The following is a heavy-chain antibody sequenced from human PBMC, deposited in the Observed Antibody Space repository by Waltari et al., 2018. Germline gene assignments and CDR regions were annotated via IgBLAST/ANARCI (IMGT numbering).Heavy chain of an antibody. CDR3: ARVLAHFRVVTSYYFDY. V-gene: IGHV4-31*03. J-gene: IGHJ4*02. CDR1: GGSISSGGYY. Sequence: QVQLQESGPGLVKPSQTLSLTCTVSGGSISSGGYYWSWIRQPPGKGLEWIGYIYYSGSTYYNPCPKSRVTRSVDTSKNQVSLKLSSVTAADTAVYYCARVLAHFRVVTSYYFDYWGQGTLVTVSS. CDR2: IYYSGST. D-gene: IGHD3-3*01.